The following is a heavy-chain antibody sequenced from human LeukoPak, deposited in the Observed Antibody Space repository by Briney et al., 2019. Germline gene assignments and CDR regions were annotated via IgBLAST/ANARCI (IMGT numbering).Heavy chain of an antibody. CDR3: ARGSYDSSGYYGSIGFDY. D-gene: IGHD3-22*01. CDR2: IYSGGST. V-gene: IGHV3-53*01. Sequence: GGSLRLSCAASGFTVSSNYMSWVRQAPGKGLEWVSVIYSGGSTYYADSVKGRFTISRDNSKNTLYLQMNSLRAEDTAVYYCARGSYDSSGYYGSIGFDYWGQGTLVTVPS. J-gene: IGHJ4*02. CDR1: GFTVSSNY.